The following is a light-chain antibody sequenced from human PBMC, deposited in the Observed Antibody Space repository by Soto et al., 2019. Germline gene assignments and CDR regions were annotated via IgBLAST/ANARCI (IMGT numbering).Light chain of an antibody. CDR1: SSDVGGYNY. Sequence: QSVLTQPPSASGSPGQSVTISCTGTSSDVGGYNYVSWYQQHPGKAPKLIIYEVNKRPSGGPDRFSGSKSGNTASLTVSGLQAEDEADYYCSSYAGSYKWVFGGGTKLTVL. CDR3: SSYAGSYKWV. CDR2: EVN. V-gene: IGLV2-8*01. J-gene: IGLJ3*02.